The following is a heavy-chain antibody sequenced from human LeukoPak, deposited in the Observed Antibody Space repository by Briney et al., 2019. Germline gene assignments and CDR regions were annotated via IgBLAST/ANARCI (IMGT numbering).Heavy chain of an antibody. CDR2: IYPDDSDT. CDR1: GYSFTSYW. V-gene: IGHV5-51*01. Sequence: GESLKISCKGSGYSFTSYWIGRVRQMPGKGLEWMGIIYPDDSDTKYSPSFQGQVTISADKSISTAYLQWSSLEASDTAMYYCARLAFCTNAVCFSNYYYSMDVWGRGTTVTVSS. D-gene: IGHD2-8*01. CDR3: ARLAFCTNAVCFSNYYYSMDV. J-gene: IGHJ6*03.